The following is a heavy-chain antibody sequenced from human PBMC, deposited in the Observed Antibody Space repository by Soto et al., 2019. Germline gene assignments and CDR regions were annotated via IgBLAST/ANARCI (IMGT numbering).Heavy chain of an antibody. CDR1: GFIFSDYY. CDR2: ISDGGSYT. J-gene: IGHJ6*04. V-gene: IGHV3-11*05. D-gene: IGHD6-19*01. CDR3: ARAPGAVNSYAGVDV. Sequence: LRLSCVASGFIFSDYYMARIRRAPGKGLEWVSYISDGGSYTNHGNSVRGRVSVSRDDARNSLYLQINNLRVEDTGVYYCARAPGAVNSYAGVDVWGKGTTGTVSS.